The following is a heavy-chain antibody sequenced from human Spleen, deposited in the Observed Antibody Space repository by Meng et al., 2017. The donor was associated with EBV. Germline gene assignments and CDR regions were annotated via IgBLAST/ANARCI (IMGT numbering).Heavy chain of an antibody. CDR3: ARGGYRAYDPFDS. V-gene: IGHV4-4*02. D-gene: IGHD5-12*01. J-gene: IGHJ4*02. CDR2: IYHSGST. Sequence: LQGSGPGPVTPSWTLSLTFAFSSEYITSSNWWTLVRQSPGKGLDWIAEIYHSGSTNFNPSLKSRVTISVDKSKNKFSLKLNSVTAADTAIYYCARGGYRAYDPFDSWGQGTLVTVSS. CDR1: SEYITSSNW.